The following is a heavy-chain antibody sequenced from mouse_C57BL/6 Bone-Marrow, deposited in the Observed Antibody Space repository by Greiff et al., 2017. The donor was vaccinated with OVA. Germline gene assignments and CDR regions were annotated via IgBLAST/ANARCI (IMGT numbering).Heavy chain of an antibody. Sequence: EVKLMESGAGLVKPGGSLKLSCAASGFTFSSYAMSWVRQTPEKRLEWVAYISSGGDYIYYADTVKGRFTISRDNARNTLYLQMSSLKSEDTAMYYCTREGNWDYFDYWGQGTTLTVSS. D-gene: IGHD4-1*01. CDR1: GFTFSSYA. CDR2: ISSGGDYI. J-gene: IGHJ2*01. CDR3: TREGNWDYFDY. V-gene: IGHV5-9-1*02.